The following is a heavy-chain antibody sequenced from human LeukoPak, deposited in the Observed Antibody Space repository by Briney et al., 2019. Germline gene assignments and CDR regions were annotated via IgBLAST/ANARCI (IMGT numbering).Heavy chain of an antibody. CDR1: GGTFSSYA. J-gene: IGHJ4*02. CDR3: ATLTTVTPGHFDY. D-gene: IGHD4-17*01. V-gene: IGHV1-69*05. Sequence: GASVKVSCKASGGTFSSYAISWVRQAPGQGLEWMGRIIPTFGTANYAQKFQGRVTITTDESTSTAYMELSSLRSEDTAVYYCATLTTVTPGHFDYWGQGTLVTVSS. CDR2: IIPTFGTA.